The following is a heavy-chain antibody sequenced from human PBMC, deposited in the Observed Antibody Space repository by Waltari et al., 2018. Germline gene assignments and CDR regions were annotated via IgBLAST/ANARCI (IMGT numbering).Heavy chain of an antibody. CDR1: GGSFSGYY. Sequence: QVQLQQWGAGLLKPSETLSLTCAVYGGSFSGYYWSWIRQPPGKGLEWIGEINHSGSTNYNPSLKSRVTISVDTSKNQFSLKLSSVTAADTAVYYCARGWWTGLLWFSEFRNWFDPWGQGTLVTVSS. J-gene: IGHJ5*02. D-gene: IGHD3-10*01. CDR3: ARGWWTGLLWFSEFRNWFDP. V-gene: IGHV4-34*01. CDR2: INHSGST.